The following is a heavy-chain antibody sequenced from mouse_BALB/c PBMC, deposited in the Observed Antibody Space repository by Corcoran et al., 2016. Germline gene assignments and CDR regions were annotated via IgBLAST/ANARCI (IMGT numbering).Heavy chain of an antibody. CDR3: AREVPGGNPFDY. CDR1: GYTVTSYV. D-gene: IGHD2-1*01. J-gene: IGHJ2*01. Sequence: EVQLQQSGPELVKPGASVKMSCKAAGYTVTSYVMHWVKQKPGQGLEWIGYIYPYNDGTKYTEKFKGKATLTSDKASSTAYLELSSLTSEDSAVYYCAREVPGGNPFDYWGQGTTLTVSS. V-gene: IGHV1S136*01. CDR2: IYPYNDGT.